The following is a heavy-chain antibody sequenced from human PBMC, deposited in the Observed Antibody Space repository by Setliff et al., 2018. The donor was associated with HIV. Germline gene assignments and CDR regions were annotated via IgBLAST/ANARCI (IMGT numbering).Heavy chain of an antibody. CDR3: ARESLAYCGGDCFSGY. Sequence: GGSLRLSCAASGFTVSSNYMSWVRQAPGKGLEWVSAIYSGGSTYYADSVKGRFTISRDNSKNTLYLQMNSLRAEDTAVYYCARESLAYCGGDCFSGYWGQGTLVTVSS. CDR2: IYSGGST. V-gene: IGHV3-66*01. J-gene: IGHJ4*02. CDR1: GFTVSSNY. D-gene: IGHD2-21*01.